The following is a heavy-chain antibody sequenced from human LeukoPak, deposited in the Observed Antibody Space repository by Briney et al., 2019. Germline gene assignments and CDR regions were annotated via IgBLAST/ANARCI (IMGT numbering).Heavy chain of an antibody. CDR3: ARDPDYYDSSGQGAFDI. Sequence: GGSLRLSCAASGFTFSSYWMSWVRQAPGKGLEWVANIKQDGSEKYYVDSVKGRFTISRDNAKNSLYLQMNSLRAEDTAVYYCARDPDYYDSSGQGAFDIWGQGTMVTVSS. CDR1: GFTFSSYW. J-gene: IGHJ3*02. CDR2: IKQDGSEK. V-gene: IGHV3-7*01. D-gene: IGHD3-22*01.